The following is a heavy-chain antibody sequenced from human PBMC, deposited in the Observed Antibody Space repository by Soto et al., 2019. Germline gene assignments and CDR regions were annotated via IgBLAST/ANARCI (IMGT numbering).Heavy chain of an antibody. CDR1: GGSISSSSYY. Sequence: SETLSLTCTVSGGSISSSSYYWGWIRQPPGKGLEWIGSIYYSGITYYNPSLKSRLTISVDTSKNQFSLQLTSVTVEDTAVYYCATSYGNAWYTYWGQGTQVTVSS. V-gene: IGHV4-39*07. J-gene: IGHJ4*02. D-gene: IGHD6-13*01. CDR3: ATSYGNAWYTY. CDR2: IYYSGIT.